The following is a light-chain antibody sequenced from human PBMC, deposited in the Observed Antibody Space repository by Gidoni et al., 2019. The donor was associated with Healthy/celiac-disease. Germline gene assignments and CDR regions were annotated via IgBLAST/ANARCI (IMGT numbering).Light chain of an antibody. CDR2: AAA. V-gene: IGKV1-27*01. CDR1: QGISNY. Sequence: IQMTTTTSSLSASVGGRVTITCRASQGISNYLSWYQQPPGKVPKLLIYAAATLQAGVPSRFSGSGSGTDFTLIISSLQHEDVATYYCQKYNSAPWTFGQGTKVEIK. J-gene: IGKJ1*01. CDR3: QKYNSAPWT.